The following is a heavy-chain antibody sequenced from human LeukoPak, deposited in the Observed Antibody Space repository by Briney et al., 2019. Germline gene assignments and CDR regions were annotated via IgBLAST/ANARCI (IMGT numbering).Heavy chain of an antibody. CDR2: ISISSNYI. Sequence: GGSLRLSCAASGFTFSRYSMNWVRQAPGKGLEWVSSISISSNYIYYTESVKGRFTISRDNAKKSLYLQMNSLRAEDTAVYYCARHHYDILTGYYGAFAFDIWGQGTMVTVSS. D-gene: IGHD3-9*01. CDR3: ARHHYDILTGYYGAFAFDI. CDR1: GFTFSRYS. J-gene: IGHJ3*02. V-gene: IGHV3-21*01.